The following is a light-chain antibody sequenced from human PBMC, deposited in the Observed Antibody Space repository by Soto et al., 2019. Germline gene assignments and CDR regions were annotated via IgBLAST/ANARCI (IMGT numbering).Light chain of an antibody. J-gene: IGKJ5*01. V-gene: IGKV1-33*01. CDR3: QQYSNLIT. CDR2: DAS. Sequence: DIQMTQSPSSLSASVGDRFTITCQASQDVSNYLNWYQQKLGKAPKLLIHDASNLETGVPSRFSGSGSGTYFSFTISSLQPEDFATYYCQQYSNLITFGQGTRLEIK. CDR1: QDVSNY.